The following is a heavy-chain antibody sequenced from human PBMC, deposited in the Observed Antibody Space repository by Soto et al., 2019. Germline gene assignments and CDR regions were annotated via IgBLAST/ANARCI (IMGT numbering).Heavy chain of an antibody. J-gene: IGHJ4*02. CDR2: ISSSSSYT. V-gene: IGHV3-11*06. D-gene: IGHD5-12*01. Sequence: QVQLVESGGGLVKPGGSLRLSCAASGFTFSDYYMSWIRQAPGKGLEWVSYISSSSSYTNYADSVKGRFTISRDNAKNSLYLQMNSLRAEDTAVYYCARASGDGYNPYGRYYFDYWGQGTLVTVSS. CDR3: ARASGDGYNPYGRYYFDY. CDR1: GFTFSDYY.